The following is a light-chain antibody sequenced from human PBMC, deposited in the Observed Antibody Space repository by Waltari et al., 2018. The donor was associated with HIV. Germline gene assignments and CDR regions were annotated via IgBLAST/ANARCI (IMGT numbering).Light chain of an antibody. CDR1: QSVSSY. V-gene: IGKV3-11*01. Sequence: EIVLTQSPATLSLSPGERATPSCRASQSVSSYLAWYQQKPGQAPRLLIYDASNRATGIPARFSVSGSGTDFTLTISSLEPEDFAVYYCQQRSNWPPLTFGGGTKVEIK. J-gene: IGKJ4*01. CDR2: DAS. CDR3: QQRSNWPPLT.